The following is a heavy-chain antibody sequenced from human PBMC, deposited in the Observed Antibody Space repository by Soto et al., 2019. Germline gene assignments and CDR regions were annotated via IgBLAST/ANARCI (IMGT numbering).Heavy chain of an antibody. J-gene: IGHJ4*02. V-gene: IGHV4-59*01. Sequence: QVQLQESGPGLLKPSETLSLTCTVSGGSISSYYWSWIRQPPGKGLEWIGYIYYSGSTNYNPSLTSRVTISVDTSKNQFSLKLSSVTAADTAVYYCARTRGLVPDYWGQGTLVTVSS. CDR3: ARTRGLVPDY. CDR1: GGSISSYY. CDR2: IYYSGST. D-gene: IGHD6-19*01.